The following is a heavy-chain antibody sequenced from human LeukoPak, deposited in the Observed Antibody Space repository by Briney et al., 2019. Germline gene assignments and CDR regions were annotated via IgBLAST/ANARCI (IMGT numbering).Heavy chain of an antibody. CDR2: ISDNGDRT. V-gene: IGHV3-23*01. D-gene: IGHD3-22*01. CDR1: GFTFSSFA. J-gene: IGHJ4*02. CDR3: ASRGYDSSRSTYY. Sequence: GGSLRLSCAASGFTFSSFAVSWVRQAPGKGPEWISTISDNGDRTHYADSVKGRFTISRDNSKSTLYLQMNSLRGEDTAAYYCASRGYDSSRSTYYWGQGTPVTVSS.